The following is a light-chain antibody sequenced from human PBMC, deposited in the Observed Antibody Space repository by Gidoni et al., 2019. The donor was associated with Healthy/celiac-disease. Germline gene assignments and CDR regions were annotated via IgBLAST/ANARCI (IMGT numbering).Light chain of an antibody. J-gene: IGLJ3*02. CDR1: SPNIGSNT. CDR3: AAWDDSLNGPV. Sequence: QSVLTQPPSASGTPGQRVTISCSGSSPNIGSNTVNWYQQLPGTAPKLLIYSNNQRPSGVPDRFSGSKSGTSASRAISGLQSEDEADYYCAAWDDSLNGPVFGGGTKLTVL. V-gene: IGLV1-44*01. CDR2: SNN.